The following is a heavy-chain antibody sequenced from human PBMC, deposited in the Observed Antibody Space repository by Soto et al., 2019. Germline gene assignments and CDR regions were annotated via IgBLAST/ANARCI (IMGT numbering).Heavy chain of an antibody. Sequence: QVQLVQSGAEMNEPGSSVKVSCKTSGGTFSSSAISWLRQAPGQGLEWMGGIIPLFRTPDYAQKFQCRVTIAAEESTSTAYMELSSLRSKATAVYYCARDNDRLQLGGNYYYILDVWGQGTTITVSS. D-gene: IGHD4-4*01. CDR3: ARDNDRLQLGGNYYYILDV. CDR1: GGTFSSSA. J-gene: IGHJ6*02. V-gene: IGHV1-69*12. CDR2: IIPLFRTP.